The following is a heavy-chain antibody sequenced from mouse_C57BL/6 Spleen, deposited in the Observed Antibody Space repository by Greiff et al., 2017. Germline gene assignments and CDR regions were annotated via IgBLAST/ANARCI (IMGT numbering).Heavy chain of an antibody. CDR3: ARLGTVVGAMDY. D-gene: IGHD1-1*01. CDR2: INSDGGST. V-gene: IGHV5-2*01. J-gene: IGHJ4*01. Sequence: DVMLVESGGGLVQPGESLKLSCESNEYEFPSHDMSWVRKTPEKRLELVAAINSDGGSTYYPDTMERRFIISRDNTKKTLYLQMSSLRSEDTALYYCARLGTVVGAMDYWGQGTSVTVSS. CDR1: EYEFPSHD.